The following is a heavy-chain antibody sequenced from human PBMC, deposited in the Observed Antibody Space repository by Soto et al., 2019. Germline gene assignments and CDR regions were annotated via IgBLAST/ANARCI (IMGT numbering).Heavy chain of an antibody. CDR2: IIPIFGTA. Sequence: SVKVSCKASGGTFSSYSISWVRQAPGQGAEWMGGIIPIFGTANYAQKFQGRVTMTRDTSISTAYMELSRLRSDDTAVYYCAREGDPYCSSTSCYWFDPWGQGTLVTVSS. D-gene: IGHD2-2*01. CDR1: GGTFSSYS. V-gene: IGHV1-69*05. J-gene: IGHJ5*02. CDR3: AREGDPYCSSTSCYWFDP.